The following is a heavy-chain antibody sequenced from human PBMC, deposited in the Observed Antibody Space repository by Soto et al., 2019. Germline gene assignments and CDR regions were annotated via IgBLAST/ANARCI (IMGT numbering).Heavy chain of an antibody. D-gene: IGHD5-12*01. Sequence: GASVKVSCKASGGTFSSYSISWVRQAPGQGLERMGRIIPILGIANYAQKFQGRVTITADKSTSTAYMERSSLRSEDTAVYYCARYNSAYDYYNRFDPGQRGTLDTVSS. J-gene: IGHJ5*02. CDR3: ARYNSAYDYYNRFDP. V-gene: IGHV1-69*02. CDR2: IIPILGIA. CDR1: GGTFSSYS.